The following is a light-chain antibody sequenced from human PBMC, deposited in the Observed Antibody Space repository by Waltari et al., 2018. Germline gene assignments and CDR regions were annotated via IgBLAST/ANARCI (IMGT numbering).Light chain of an antibody. J-gene: IGKJ2*01. CDR3: QQYNNWRT. V-gene: IGKV3-15*01. Sequence: EVLMTQSPATWSVSPVERAALSSRASQSISRNLAWYQQKPGQAPRLLIYGASTRAPGIPARFSGSGSGTDFTLSISSLQSEDVAVYYCQQYNNWRTFGQGTKLEMK. CDR1: QSISRN. CDR2: GAS.